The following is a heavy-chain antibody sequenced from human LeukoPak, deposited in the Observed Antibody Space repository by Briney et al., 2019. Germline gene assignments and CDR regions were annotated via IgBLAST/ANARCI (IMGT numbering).Heavy chain of an antibody. Sequence: SVKVSCKASGGTFSSYAISWVRQAPGQGLEWMGGIIPIFGTANYAQKFQGRVTITADESTSTAYMELSSLRSEDTAVYYCARDPPSWRELGREAFDIWGQGTMVTVSS. CDR3: ARDPPSWRELGREAFDI. CDR1: GGTFSSYA. V-gene: IGHV1-69*13. J-gene: IGHJ3*02. CDR2: IIPIFGTA. D-gene: IGHD1-26*01.